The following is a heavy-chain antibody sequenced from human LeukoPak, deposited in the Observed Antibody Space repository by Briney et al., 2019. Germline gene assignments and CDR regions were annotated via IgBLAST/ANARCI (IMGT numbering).Heavy chain of an antibody. Sequence: GASVKVSCKASGYTFTSYAMNWVRQAPGQGLEWMGWINTNTGNPTYAQGFTGRFVFSLDTSVSTAYLQISSLKAEDTAMYYCARDRRDSSSWYGDWFDPWGQGTLVTVSS. CDR1: GYTFTSYA. CDR2: INTNTGNP. V-gene: IGHV7-4-1*02. D-gene: IGHD6-13*01. CDR3: ARDRRDSSSWYGDWFDP. J-gene: IGHJ5*02.